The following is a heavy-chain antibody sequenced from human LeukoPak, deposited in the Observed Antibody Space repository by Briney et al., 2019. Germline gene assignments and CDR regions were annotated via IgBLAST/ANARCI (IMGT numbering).Heavy chain of an antibody. CDR1: GFTFSSYA. CDR2: ISGSGGST. J-gene: IGHJ6*03. D-gene: IGHD5-12*01. Sequence: GSLRLSCAASGFTFSSYAMSWVRQAPGKGLEWVSAISGSGGSTYYADSVKGRFTISRDNSKNTLYLQMNSLRAEDTAVYYCAKATVGYGYYYYYMDVWGKGTTVTVSS. CDR3: AKATVGYGYYYYYMDV. V-gene: IGHV3-23*01.